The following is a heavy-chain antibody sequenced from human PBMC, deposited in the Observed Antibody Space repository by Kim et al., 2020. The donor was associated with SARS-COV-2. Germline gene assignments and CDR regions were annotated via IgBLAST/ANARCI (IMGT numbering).Heavy chain of an antibody. V-gene: IGHV4-34*01. J-gene: IGHJ3*02. D-gene: IGHD3-22*01. Sequence: SLKSRVTISVDTSKNQFSLKLSSVTAADTAVYYCTKEGSSGYYFRGAFDIWGQGTMVTVSS. CDR3: TKEGSSGYYFRGAFDI.